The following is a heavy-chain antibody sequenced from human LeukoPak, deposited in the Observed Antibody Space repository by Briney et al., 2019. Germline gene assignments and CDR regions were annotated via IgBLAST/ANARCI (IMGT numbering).Heavy chain of an antibody. V-gene: IGHV4-39*01. CDR1: GGSISSSSYY. Sequence: SETLSLTCTVSGGSISSSSYYWGWIRQPPGKGLEWIGSIYYSGSTYYNPSLKSRVTISVDTSKNQFSLKLSSVTAADTAVYYCARQGRGGNRNFDYWGQGTLVTVSS. CDR2: IYYSGST. D-gene: IGHD1-14*01. J-gene: IGHJ4*02. CDR3: ARQGRGGNRNFDY.